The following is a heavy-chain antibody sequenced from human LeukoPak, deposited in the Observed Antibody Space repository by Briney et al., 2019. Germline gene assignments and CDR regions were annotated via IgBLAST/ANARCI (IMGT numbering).Heavy chain of an antibody. D-gene: IGHD2-2*01. V-gene: IGHV1-69*13. CDR3: ARIVVVPAAIHYYYYYYGMDV. J-gene: IGHJ6*02. CDR2: IIPIFGTA. Sequence: GASVKVPCKASGGTFSSYAISWVRQAPGQGLEWMGGIIPIFGTANYAQKFQGRVTITADESTSTAYMELSSLRSEDTAVYYCARIVVVPAAIHYYYYYYGMDVWGQGTTVTVSS. CDR1: GGTFSSYA.